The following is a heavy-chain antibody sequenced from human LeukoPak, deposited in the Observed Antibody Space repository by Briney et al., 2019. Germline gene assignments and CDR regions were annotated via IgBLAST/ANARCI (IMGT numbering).Heavy chain of an antibody. J-gene: IGHJ6*03. D-gene: IGHD3-3*01. CDR3: ARDQGYDFWSGYFNHYYYYYMDV. CDR1: GGTFSSYA. CDR2: ISPIFGTA. V-gene: IGHV1-69*06. Sequence: GASVKVSCKASGGTFSSYAISWVRQAPGQGLEWMGGISPIFGTANYAQKVQGRVTITADKSTSTAYMELSSLRSDDTAVYYCARDQGYDFWSGYFNHYYYYYMDVWGKGTTVTVSS.